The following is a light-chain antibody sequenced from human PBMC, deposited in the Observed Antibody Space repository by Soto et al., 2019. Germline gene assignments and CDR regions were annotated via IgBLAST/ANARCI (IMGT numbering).Light chain of an antibody. CDR1: RGIGST. CDR2: DTS. Sequence: EVVMTQSPATLSVSPGERATLSCRASRGIGSTLAWYQQKPGQTPRLLIYDTSTRATVVPGRFLGSRSGTEFTLTITSLQSEDLAIYYCQHYVTWPLAFGGGTRVENK. V-gene: IGKV3-15*01. CDR3: QHYVTWPLA. J-gene: IGKJ4*01.